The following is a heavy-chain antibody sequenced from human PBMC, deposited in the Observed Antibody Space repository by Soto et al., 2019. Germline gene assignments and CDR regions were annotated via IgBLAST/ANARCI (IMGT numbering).Heavy chain of an antibody. CDR3: AKDFLRGYCSGGTCLGMDV. CDR2: ISHDGSHK. CDR1: GFTFSRNI. D-gene: IGHD2-15*01. V-gene: IGHV3-30*18. J-gene: IGHJ6*02. Sequence: SLRLSCAASGFTFSRNIMHWVRQAPGKGLEWVAVISHDGSHKYYEDSVKGRFTISGDNSKNTLYLQMNSLRAEDTAVYYCAKDFLRGYCSGGTCLGMDVWGQGTTVTVSS.